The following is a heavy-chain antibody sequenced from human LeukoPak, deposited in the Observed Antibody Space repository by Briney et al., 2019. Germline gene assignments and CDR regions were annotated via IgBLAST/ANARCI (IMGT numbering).Heavy chain of an antibody. V-gene: IGHV1-8*01. D-gene: IGHD3-22*01. CDR3: ARGGDYDSSGYYSRDWFDP. CDR1: GYTFTSYD. J-gene: IGHJ5*02. CDR2: MNPNSGNT. Sequence: ASVKVSCKASGYTFTSYDINWVRQATGQGLEWMGWMNPNSGNTGYAQKFQGRVTMTRNTSISTAYMELSSLRSEDTAVYYCARGGDYDSSGYYSRDWFDPWGQGTLVTVSP.